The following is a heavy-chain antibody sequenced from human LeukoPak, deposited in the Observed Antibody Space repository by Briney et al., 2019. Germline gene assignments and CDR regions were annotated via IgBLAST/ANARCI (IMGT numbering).Heavy chain of an antibody. CDR2: INHSGST. V-gene: IGHV4-34*01. CDR1: GGSFSGYY. CDR3: ARRPRHYRTTGPTRQWCDP. Sequence: SETLSLTCAVYGGSFSGYYWSWIRQPPGKGLEWIGEINHSGSTNYNPSLTSRVTISVDTSKNQFSLKLSSVTAADTAVYHCARRPRHYRTTGPTRQWCDPWRKGHLVRVSS. D-gene: IGHD1-1*01. J-gene: IGHJ5*02.